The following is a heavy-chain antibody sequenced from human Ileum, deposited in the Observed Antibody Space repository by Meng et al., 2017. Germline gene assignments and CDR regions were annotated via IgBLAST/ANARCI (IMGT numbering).Heavy chain of an antibody. V-gene: IGHV2-5*02. CDR3: ARSSPETYRYFDY. Sequence: SGPTLAKLKQTFTLTCSFPGFSRGTSGVGVGWIRQPPGKALEWLALIYWDDEKRFSPSLKSRLTISKDTSKNQVVLTLANMDPVDTATYHCARSSPETYRYFDYWGQGTQVTVSS. J-gene: IGHJ4*03. CDR2: IYWDDEK. CDR1: GFSRGTSGVG. D-gene: IGHD1-14*01.